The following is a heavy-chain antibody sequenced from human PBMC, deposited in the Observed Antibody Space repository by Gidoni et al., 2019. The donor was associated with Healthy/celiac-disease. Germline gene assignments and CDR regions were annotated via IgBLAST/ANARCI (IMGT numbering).Heavy chain of an antibody. CDR3: ARGGVAQLLDY. J-gene: IGHJ4*02. D-gene: IGHD2-2*01. V-gene: IGHV4-30-4*01. Sequence: QVQLQESGPGLVKPSQTLSLTCPVSGGSISSGDYYWSWIRQPPGKGLEWIGYIDDSGSTYYNPSLKSRVTISVDTSKNQFALKLSSVTAADTAVYYCARGGVAQLLDYWGQGTLVTVSS. CDR1: GGSISSGDYY. CDR2: IDDSGST.